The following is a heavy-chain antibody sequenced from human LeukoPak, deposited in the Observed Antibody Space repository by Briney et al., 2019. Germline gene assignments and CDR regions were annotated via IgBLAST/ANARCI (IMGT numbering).Heavy chain of an antibody. D-gene: IGHD1-26*01. V-gene: IGHV3-73*01. Sequence: PWGSLRLSCAASGFTFSDCSIHWVRQASGKGLEWVGLIDKKTKNYETAYAASVRGRFTISRDDSQNTAYLQMYSLETEDTALYYCTRDAGTYNWLDPWGQGTLVTVSS. CDR3: TRDAGTYNWLDP. CDR2: IDKKTKNYET. CDR1: GFTFSDCS. J-gene: IGHJ5*02.